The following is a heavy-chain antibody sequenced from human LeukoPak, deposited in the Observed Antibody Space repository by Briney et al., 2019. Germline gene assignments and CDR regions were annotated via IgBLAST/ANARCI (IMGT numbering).Heavy chain of an antibody. D-gene: IGHD6-19*01. CDR2: IKSDGSMT. CDR3: ARESESSGWYDY. Sequence: GGSLRLSCVASGFTFSGYWMHWVRQPPGKGLVWVSRIKSDGSMTNYADSVKGRFTISRDNSKNSLYLQMNSLRSDDTALYYCARESESSGWYDYWGQGTLVTVSS. V-gene: IGHV3-74*01. CDR1: GFTFSGYW. J-gene: IGHJ4*02.